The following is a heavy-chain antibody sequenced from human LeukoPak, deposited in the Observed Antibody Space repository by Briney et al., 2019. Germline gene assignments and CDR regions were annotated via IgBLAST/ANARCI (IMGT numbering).Heavy chain of an antibody. CDR1: GCSFTSYW. CDR2: IYPGDSDT. V-gene: IGHV5-51*01. D-gene: IGHD2-8*01. CDR3: ARGGDGNGDYFDY. J-gene: IGHJ4*02. Sequence: GESLRISCKVSGCSFTSYWIGWVRQMPGKGLEWMGSIYPGDSDTTYSPSFQGQVTISADKSISTAYLQWSSLKASDTAMYCCARGGDGNGDYFDYWGQGTLVTVSS.